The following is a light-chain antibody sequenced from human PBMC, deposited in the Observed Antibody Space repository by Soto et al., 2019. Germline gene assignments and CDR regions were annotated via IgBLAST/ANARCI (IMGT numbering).Light chain of an antibody. J-gene: IGKJ1*01. CDR3: QQYGSSFPWT. CDR2: GAS. Sequence: EIVLTQSPCTPSLSSRERATLSCRASQSVSSSYLAWYQQKPGQAPRLLIYGASSRATGIPDRFSGSGSGTDFTLTISRLEPEDFAVYYCQQYGSSFPWTFGQGTKVE. CDR1: QSVSSSY. V-gene: IGKV3-20*01.